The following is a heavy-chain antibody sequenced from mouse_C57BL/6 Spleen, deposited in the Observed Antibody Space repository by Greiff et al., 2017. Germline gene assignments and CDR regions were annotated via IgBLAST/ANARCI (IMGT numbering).Heavy chain of an antibody. CDR2: IYPGDGDT. CDR1: GYAFSSSW. J-gene: IGHJ4*01. V-gene: IGHV1-82*01. D-gene: IGHD1-1*01. Sequence: VQLQQSGPELVKPGASVKISCKASGYAFSSSWMNWVKQRPGKGLEWIGRIYPGDGDTNYNGKFKGKATLTADKSSSTAYMQLSSLTSEDSAVXFCARGIYYYGSSYVDYAMDYWGQGTSVTVSS. CDR3: ARGIYYYGSSYVDYAMDY.